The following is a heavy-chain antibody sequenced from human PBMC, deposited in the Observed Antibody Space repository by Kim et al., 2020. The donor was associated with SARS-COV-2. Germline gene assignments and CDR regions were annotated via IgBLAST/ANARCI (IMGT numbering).Heavy chain of an antibody. D-gene: IGHD2-15*01. V-gene: IGHV3-33*01. CDR1: GFTFSSYG. CDR3: ARGGRYCSGGSCYNHGMDV. J-gene: IGHJ6*02. CDR2: IWYDGSNK. Sequence: GGSLRLSCAASGFTFSSYGMHWVRQAPGKGLEWVAVIWYDGSNKYYADSVKGRFTISRDNSKNTLYLQMNSLRAEDTAVYYCARGGRYCSGGSCYNHGMDVWGQGTTVTVSS.